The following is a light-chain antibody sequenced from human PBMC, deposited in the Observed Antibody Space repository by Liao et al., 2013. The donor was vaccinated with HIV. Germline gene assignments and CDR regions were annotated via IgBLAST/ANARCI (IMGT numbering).Light chain of an antibody. Sequence: SYELTQPPSVSVSPGQTASITCSGDKLGDKYACWYQQKPGQSPVLVIYYDSDRPSGIPERFSGSNSGNTATLTISRVEAGDEADYYCQVWDSSSDQVFGGGTKLTVL. V-gene: IGLV3-1*01. CDR2: YDS. CDR1: KLGDKY. J-gene: IGLJ2*01. CDR3: QVWDSSSDQV.